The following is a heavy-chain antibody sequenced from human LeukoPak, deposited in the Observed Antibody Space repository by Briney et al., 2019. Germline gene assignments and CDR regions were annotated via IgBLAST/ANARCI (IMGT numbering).Heavy chain of an antibody. J-gene: IGHJ4*02. CDR2: INPTSGAT. CDR3: ARGRDSSGYYIPYFDY. V-gene: IGHV1-2*02. CDR1: GYTFTDYY. Sequence: ASVKVSCKASGYTFTDYYMYWVRQAPGQGLDWVGWINPTSGATNYAQKFQGRVTMTRDTSTSTVYMELSSLRSEDTAVYYCARGRDSSGYYIPYFDYWGQGTLVTVSS. D-gene: IGHD3-22*01.